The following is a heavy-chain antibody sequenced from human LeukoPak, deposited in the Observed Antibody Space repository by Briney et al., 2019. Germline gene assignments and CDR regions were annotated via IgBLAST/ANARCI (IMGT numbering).Heavy chain of an antibody. Sequence: GGSLRLSCAASEFTVSSNYMSWVRQAPGKGLEWVSVIYSGGSTYYADSVKGRFTISRDNSKNTLYLQMNSLGAEDTAVYYCARAGTTVSSRSHFDYWGQGILVTVSS. D-gene: IGHD4-17*01. V-gene: IGHV3-66*01. CDR1: EFTVSSNY. J-gene: IGHJ4*02. CDR3: ARAGTTVSSRSHFDY. CDR2: IYSGGST.